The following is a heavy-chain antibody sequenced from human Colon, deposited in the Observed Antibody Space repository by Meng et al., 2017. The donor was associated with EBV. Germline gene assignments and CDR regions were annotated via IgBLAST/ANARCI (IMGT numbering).Heavy chain of an antibody. CDR2: IPHRCSS. CDR1: GDSITKSTW. J-gene: IGHJ1*01. CDR3: LRGSCGSV. D-gene: IGHD3-10*01. V-gene: IGHV4-4*02. Sequence: RGGAPRLGSPSATLSRAAAITGDSITKSTWRALVRKPPGKGLEWIGEIPHRCSSPYNPSLKSRVSMSKDKSKNQFSLKPASVTAADTGVYHCLRGSCGSVWGQGTLVTVSS.